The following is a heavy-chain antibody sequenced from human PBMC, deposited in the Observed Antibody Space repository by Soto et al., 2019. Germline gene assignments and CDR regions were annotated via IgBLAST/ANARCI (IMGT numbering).Heavy chain of an antibody. J-gene: IGHJ4*02. D-gene: IGHD1-1*01. CDR1: GGSISSSSYY. CDR3: ARCGATGTGGRGYFDC. Sequence: QLQLQESGPELVKPSETLSLICTVSGGSISSSSYYWDWIRQPPGKGLEYVGSISYTGDTFYNPSLKSRVTISVDTSRNQFSLKLNSVTATDTAVYYCARCGATGTGGRGYFDCWGQGTLVTVSS. CDR2: ISYTGDT. V-gene: IGHV4-39*01.